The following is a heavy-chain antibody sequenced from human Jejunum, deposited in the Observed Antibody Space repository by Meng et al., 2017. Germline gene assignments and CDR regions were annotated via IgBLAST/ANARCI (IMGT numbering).Heavy chain of an antibody. J-gene: IGHJ4*02. V-gene: IGHV3-7*01. CDR3: ARGGYQYDY. D-gene: IGHD6-13*01. Sequence: GESLKISCAASGFTFSSYWISWVRQAPGKGLEWVAKIKEDGSEKNYVDSVKGRFTISRDNAKNSLYLQMDSLRVEDTAVYYCARGGYQYDYWGQGTLVTVSS. CDR1: GFTFSSYW. CDR2: IKEDGSEK.